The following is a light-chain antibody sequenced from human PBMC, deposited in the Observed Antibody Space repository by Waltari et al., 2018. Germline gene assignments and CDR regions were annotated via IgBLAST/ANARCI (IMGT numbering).Light chain of an antibody. Sequence: QSVLTQPPSVSGTPGQRVTIPCSGSTSKIGAGHDVHWSQHLPGTAPKLLIYGNNNRPSGVPDRFSGSKSGTSASLAITGLQADDEADYFCQSFDNMLSGGVVFGGGTKLAVL. CDR3: QSFDNMLSGGVV. J-gene: IGLJ2*01. CDR2: GNN. V-gene: IGLV1-40*01. CDR1: TSKIGAGHD.